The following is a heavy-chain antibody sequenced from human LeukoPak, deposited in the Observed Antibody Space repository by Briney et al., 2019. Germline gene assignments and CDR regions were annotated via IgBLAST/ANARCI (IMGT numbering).Heavy chain of an antibody. V-gene: IGHV4-31*03. Sequence: SETLSLTCTVSGGSISSGGYYWSWIRQHPGQGLEWIGYIYYSGSTYYNPSLKSRVTISVDTSKNQFSLKLSSVTAADTAVYYCARDHGDPPYYYYYGMDVWGQGTTVTVSS. CDR2: IYYSGST. CDR3: ARDHGDPPYYYYYGMDV. CDR1: GGSISSGGYY. J-gene: IGHJ6*02. D-gene: IGHD4-17*01.